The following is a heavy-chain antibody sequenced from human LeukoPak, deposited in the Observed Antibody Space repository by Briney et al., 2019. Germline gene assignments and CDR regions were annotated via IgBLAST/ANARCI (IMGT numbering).Heavy chain of an antibody. CDR3: AKDLSSGARHYYGMDV. CDR1: GFTFDDYA. Sequence: GRSLRLSCAASGFTFDDYAMHWVRQAPGKGLEWVSGISWNSGSIGYADSVKGRFTISRDNAKNSLYLQMNSLRAEDTALYYCAKDLSSGARHYYGMDVWGQGTTVTVSS. J-gene: IGHJ6*02. D-gene: IGHD3-22*01. V-gene: IGHV3-9*01. CDR2: ISWNSGSI.